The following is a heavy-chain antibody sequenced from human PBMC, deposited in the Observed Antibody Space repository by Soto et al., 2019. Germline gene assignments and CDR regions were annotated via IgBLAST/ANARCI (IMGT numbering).Heavy chain of an antibody. V-gene: IGHV1-69*13. CDR1: GGTFSSYA. CDR3: ARGVAVAGHYYYYGMDV. D-gene: IGHD6-19*01. CDR2: IIPIFGTA. Sequence: ASVKVPCKASGGTFSSYAISWVRQAPGQGLEWMGGIIPIFGTANYAQKFQGRVTITADESTSTAYMELSSLRSEDTAVYYCARGVAVAGHYYYYGMDVWGQGTTVTVSS. J-gene: IGHJ6*02.